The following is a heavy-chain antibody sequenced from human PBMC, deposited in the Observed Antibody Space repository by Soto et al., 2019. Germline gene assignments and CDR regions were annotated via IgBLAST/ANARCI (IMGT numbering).Heavy chain of an antibody. CDR2: MNPNSGNT. CDR3: ARGRGGGYYYDSSGKLFDY. D-gene: IGHD3-22*01. CDR1: GYTFTSYD. J-gene: IGHJ4*02. Sequence: QVQLVQSGAEVKKPGASVKVSCKASGYTFTSYDINWVRQATGQGLEWMGWMNPNSGNTGYAQKFQGRVTMTVNTSISTAYMELSSLRSEDTAVYYCARGRGGGYYYDSSGKLFDYWGQGTLVTVSS. V-gene: IGHV1-8*01.